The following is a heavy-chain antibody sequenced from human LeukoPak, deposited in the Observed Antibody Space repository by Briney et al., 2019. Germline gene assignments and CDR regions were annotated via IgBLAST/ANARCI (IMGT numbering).Heavy chain of an antibody. J-gene: IGHJ4*02. CDR3: ARDLYYYDSSGYYHHYFDY. CDR1: GFTFSSYE. Sequence: PGGSLRLSCAASGFTFSSYEMNWVRQAPGKGQEWVSYISSSGSTIYYADSVKGRFTISRDNAKNSLYLQMNSLRAEDTAVYYCARDLYYYDSSGYYHHYFDYWGQGTLVTVSS. CDR2: ISSSGSTI. D-gene: IGHD3-22*01. V-gene: IGHV3-48*03.